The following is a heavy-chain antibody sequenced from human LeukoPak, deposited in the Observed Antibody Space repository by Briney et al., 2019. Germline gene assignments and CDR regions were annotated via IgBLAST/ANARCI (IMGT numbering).Heavy chain of an antibody. CDR2: IRPSSGRA. CDR1: GYIFSKHY. V-gene: IGHV1-46*01. D-gene: IGHD2/OR15-2a*01. Sequence: VATAKVSCKLSGYIFSKHYTNWARPGPGQGPEWMGIIRPSSGRADYTQKFQGRVTMTRDMSTTTVYMELTTLGSDDTAVYFCAREPPESYYFDYWGQGTLVTVSS. CDR3: AREPPESYYFDY. J-gene: IGHJ4*02.